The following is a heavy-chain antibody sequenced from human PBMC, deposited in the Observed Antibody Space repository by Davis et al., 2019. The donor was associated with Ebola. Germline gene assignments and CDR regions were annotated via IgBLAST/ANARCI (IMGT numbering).Heavy chain of an antibody. Sequence: MPSETLSLTCTVSGGSISSYYWSWIRKLPGQGLERMGYISYSGSTNYNPSLKSRVTISVDTSKNQFSLKLSSVTAADTAVSYCASGYSSGSYAHWGQGTLVTVSS. CDR3: ASGYSSGSYAH. J-gene: IGHJ4*02. CDR1: GGSISSYY. CDR2: ISYSGST. D-gene: IGHD6-19*01. V-gene: IGHV4-59*08.